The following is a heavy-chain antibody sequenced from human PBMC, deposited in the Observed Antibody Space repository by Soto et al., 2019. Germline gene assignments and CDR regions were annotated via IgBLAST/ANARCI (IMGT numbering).Heavy chain of an antibody. CDR2: INHSGST. V-gene: IGHV4-34*01. J-gene: IGHJ6*02. Sequence: SETLSLTCAVYGGSFSGYYWSWIRQPPGKGLEWIGEINHSGSTNYNPSLKSRVTISVDTSKNQFSLKLSSVTAADTAVYYCARDEEEGSSTSCYTGYYYGMDVWGQGTTVTVSS. CDR3: ARDEEEGSSTSCYTGYYYGMDV. CDR1: GGSFSGYY. D-gene: IGHD2-2*02.